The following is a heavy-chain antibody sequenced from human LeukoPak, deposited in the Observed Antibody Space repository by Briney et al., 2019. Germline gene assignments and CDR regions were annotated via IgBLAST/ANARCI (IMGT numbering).Heavy chain of an antibody. V-gene: IGHV3-43*02. J-gene: IGHJ4*02. D-gene: IGHD3-22*01. CDR3: AKDLTPDYYDSSGAPDY. CDR1: GFTFDDYA. Sequence: PGGSLRLSCAASGFTFDDYAMHWVRQAPGKGLEWVSLISGDGGSTYYADSVKGRFTISRDNSKNSLYLQMNSLRTEDTALYCCAKDLTPDYYDSSGAPDYWGQGTLVTVSS. CDR2: ISGDGGST.